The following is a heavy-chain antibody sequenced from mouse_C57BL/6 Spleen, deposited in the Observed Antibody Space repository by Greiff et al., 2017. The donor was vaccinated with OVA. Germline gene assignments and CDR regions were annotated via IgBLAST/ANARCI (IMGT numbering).Heavy chain of an antibody. CDR2: IYPGSGST. J-gene: IGHJ4*01. D-gene: IGHD6-1*01. CDR3: ALSPRRYAMDY. Sequence: VKLQQPGAELVKPGASVTMSCKASGYTFTSYWITWVKQRPGQGLEWIGDIYPGSGSTNYNEKFKSKATLTVDTSSSTAYMQLSSLTSEDSAVYYCALSPRRYAMDYWGQGTSVTVSS. CDR1: GYTFTSYW. V-gene: IGHV1-55*01.